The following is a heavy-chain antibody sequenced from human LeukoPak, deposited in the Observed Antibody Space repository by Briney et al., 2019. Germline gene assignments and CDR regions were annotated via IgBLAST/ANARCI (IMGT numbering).Heavy chain of an antibody. CDR3: ARERIVGATPTDY. CDR1: GYTFTGYY. CDR2: INPNSGGT. Sequence: ASVKGSCKASGYTFTGYYMHWGRQGPGQGVGWVGWINPNSGGTNYAQKFQGRVTMTRDTSISTAYMELSRLRSDDTAVYYCARERIVGATPTDYWGQGTLVTVSS. D-gene: IGHD1-26*01. V-gene: IGHV1-2*02. J-gene: IGHJ4*02.